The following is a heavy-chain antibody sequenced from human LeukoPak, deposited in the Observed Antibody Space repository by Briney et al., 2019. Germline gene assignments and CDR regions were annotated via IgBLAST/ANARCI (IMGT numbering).Heavy chain of an antibody. J-gene: IGHJ3*02. V-gene: IGHV4-39*07. CDR1: GGAVSSTTYC. Sequence: SETLSLTCTVSGGAVSSTTYCWSWIRQPPGKGLEWIASINYSGSTYYNPSLKSRVTVSVDTSKNQFSLKLSSVTAADTAVYYCARDYAFDIWGQGTMVTVSS. CDR3: ARDYAFDI. CDR2: INYSGST.